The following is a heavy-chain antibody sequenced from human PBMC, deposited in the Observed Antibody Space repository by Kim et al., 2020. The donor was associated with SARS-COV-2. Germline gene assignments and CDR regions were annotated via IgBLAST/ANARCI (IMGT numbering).Heavy chain of an antibody. Sequence: GGSLRLSCAASGFTLSSYEMTWVRQAPGKGLEWVSYISNSGTTIYYADSVKVRFTISRDSAKNSLYLQMNSLRAEDTAVYYCARSRPASIWGQGTMVTVSS. D-gene: IGHD2-2*01. CDR3: ARSRPASI. J-gene: IGHJ3*02. CDR2: ISNSGTTI. V-gene: IGHV3-48*03. CDR1: GFTLSSYE.